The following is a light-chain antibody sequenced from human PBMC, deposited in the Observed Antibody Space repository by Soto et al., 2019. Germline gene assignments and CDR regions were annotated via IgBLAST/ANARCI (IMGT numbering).Light chain of an antibody. Sequence: QSVLTQPASVSGSPGQSITISCTGTSSDVGSYNLVSWYQQHPGKAPKLMIYEGTKRPSGVSSRFSGSKSGNTASLTISGLQAEDEADYYCCSYAGAESRTFAYVFGTGTKLTVL. J-gene: IGLJ1*01. CDR3: CSYAGAESRTFAYV. CDR1: SSDVGSYNL. V-gene: IGLV2-23*01. CDR2: EGT.